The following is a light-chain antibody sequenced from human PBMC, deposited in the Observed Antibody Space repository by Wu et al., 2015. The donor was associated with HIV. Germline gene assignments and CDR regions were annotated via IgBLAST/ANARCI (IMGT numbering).Light chain of an antibody. J-gene: IGKJ4*01. CDR2: AAS. V-gene: IGKV1-9*01. CDR3: QQYYSYPPLT. Sequence: DIQLTQSPSFLSVSVGDRVTITCRASQGISSYLAWYQQKPGKAPKLLIYAASTLQSGVPSRFSGSGSGTDFTLTISCLQSEDFATYYCQQYYSYPPLTFGGGTKVEIK. CDR1: QGISSY.